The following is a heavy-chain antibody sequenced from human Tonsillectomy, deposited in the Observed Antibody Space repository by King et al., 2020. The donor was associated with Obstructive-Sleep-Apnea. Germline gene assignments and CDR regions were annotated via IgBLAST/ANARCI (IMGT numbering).Heavy chain of an antibody. CDR1: GDSFTSYW. D-gene: IGHD5-12*01. Sequence: QLVQSGAEVKKPGESLKISCKGSGDSFTSYWIGWVRQMPGKGLEWMGIIYPGDSDTRYSPSFQGQVTISADKSINTAFLQWRSLQASDTAIYYCARRYSVAASFDYWGQGTLVTVSS. CDR3: ARRYSVAASFDY. CDR2: IYPGDSDT. V-gene: IGHV5-51*01. J-gene: IGHJ4*02.